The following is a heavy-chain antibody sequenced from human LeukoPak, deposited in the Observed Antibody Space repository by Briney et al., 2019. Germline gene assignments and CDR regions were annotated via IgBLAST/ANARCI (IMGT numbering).Heavy chain of an antibody. CDR1: GFTFSDYY. V-gene: IGHV3-11*01. CDR3: ARESPPGGSWYADYYYGMDV. CDR2: ISSSGSTI. D-gene: IGHD2-2*01. J-gene: IGHJ6*02. Sequence: GGSLRLSCAASGFTFSDYYMSWIRQAPGKGLEWVSYISSSGSTIYYADSVKGRFTVSRDNAKNSLYLQMNSLRAEDTAVYYCARESPPGGSWYADYYYGMDVWGQGTTVTVSS.